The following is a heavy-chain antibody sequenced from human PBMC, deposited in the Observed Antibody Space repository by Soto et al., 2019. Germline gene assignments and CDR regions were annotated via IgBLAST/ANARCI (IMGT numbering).Heavy chain of an antibody. CDR3: ARQRGYIYGHSGNNAFDI. CDR2: IWYDGGNN. Sequence: QVQLVESGGGVVQPGRSLRLSCAASGFTLSGYGMHWVRQAPGKGLEWVATIWYDGGNNYYADSVKGRFTICRDNFKNKLYLKLNRLRDEDTAVCYWARQRGYIYGHSGNNAFDIWGQGTMVTVSS. J-gene: IGHJ3*02. CDR1: GFTLSGYG. D-gene: IGHD5-18*01. V-gene: IGHV3-33*01.